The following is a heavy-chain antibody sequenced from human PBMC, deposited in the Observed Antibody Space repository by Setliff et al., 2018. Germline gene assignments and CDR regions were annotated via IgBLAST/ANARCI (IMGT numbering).Heavy chain of an antibody. D-gene: IGHD3-9*01. V-gene: IGHV1-46*01. CDR3: ARVRGDFLADSYQPLDV. CDR2: INPSGGST. J-gene: IGHJ4*02. CDR1: GYTFTSYG. Sequence: ASVKVSCKASGYTFTSYGISWVRQAPGQGLEWMGIINPSGGSTSYAQKFQGRVTMTRNTLSLQMNSLRPEDAAVYYCARVRGDFLADSYQPLDVWGQGALVTVSS.